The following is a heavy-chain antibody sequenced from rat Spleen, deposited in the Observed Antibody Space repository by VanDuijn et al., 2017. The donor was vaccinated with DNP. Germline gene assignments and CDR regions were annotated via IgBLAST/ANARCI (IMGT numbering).Heavy chain of an antibody. Sequence: EVQLVESGGGLVQPGRSLKLSCAASGFTFSDYYMAWVRQAPKKGLEWVACISYEGSRTYYGDSVKGRFTISRDNAKSTLYLQMDSLRSEDTATYYCSTRGAYWGQGTLVTVSS. J-gene: IGHJ3*01. CDR1: GFTFSDYY. CDR3: STRGAY. CDR2: ISYEGSRT. V-gene: IGHV5-22*01.